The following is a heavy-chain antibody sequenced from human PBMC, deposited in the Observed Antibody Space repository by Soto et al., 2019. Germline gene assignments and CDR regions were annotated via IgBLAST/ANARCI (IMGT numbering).Heavy chain of an antibody. J-gene: IGHJ4*02. Sequence: GGSLRLSCSASGFTFRSYGMHWVRQAPGKGLEWVASISFEGSKKFYADSVKGRFTISRDNSKNTLFLQMNSLRPEDTAVYYCAKVRDTTMNMNFDYWGQGTLVTVSS. D-gene: IGHD5-18*01. V-gene: IGHV3-30*18. CDR1: GFTFRSYG. CDR2: ISFEGSKK. CDR3: AKVRDTTMNMNFDY.